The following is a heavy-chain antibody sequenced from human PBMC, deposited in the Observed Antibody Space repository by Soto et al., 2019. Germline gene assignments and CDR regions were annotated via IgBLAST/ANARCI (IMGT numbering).Heavy chain of an antibody. Sequence: GGSLRLSCATSGFTFSSYAMSWVRQAPGKGLEWVSAISGSGGSTNYADSVKGRFTISRDNSEYTLYLQMNSLRAEDTAVYYCARGALLDLLSPVDYWGQGALVTVSS. CDR2: ISGSGGST. D-gene: IGHD2-15*01. CDR1: GFTFSSYA. CDR3: ARGALLDLLSPVDY. V-gene: IGHV3-23*01. J-gene: IGHJ4*02.